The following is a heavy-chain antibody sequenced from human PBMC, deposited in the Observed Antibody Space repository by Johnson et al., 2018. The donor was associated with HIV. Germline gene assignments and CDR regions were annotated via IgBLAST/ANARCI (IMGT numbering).Heavy chain of an antibody. V-gene: IGHV3-30-3*01. D-gene: IGHD1/OR15-1a*01. Sequence: QVQLVESGGGVVQPGRSLRLSCAASRFTFNKYTMHWVRQAPGKGLEWVAVVSYDGGNKYYADSVKGRFTISRDNSRNTLYLQMNSLRAEDTAVYYCAKENRARADFDAFDIWGQGTMVTVSS. J-gene: IGHJ3*02. CDR1: RFTFNKYT. CDR3: AKENRARADFDAFDI. CDR2: VSYDGGNK.